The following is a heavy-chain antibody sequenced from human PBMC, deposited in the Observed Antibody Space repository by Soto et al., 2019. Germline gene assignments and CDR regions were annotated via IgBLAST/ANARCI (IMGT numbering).Heavy chain of an antibody. Sequence: EVQLVESGGGLVKPEGSLRLSCAASGFTFSSFTMNWVRQTPERGLEWITSINSGSSFIYYADSVRGRFTISRDDAKNSLYLQMNSLSAGDTALYYCARATESYSWNDGLMDVWGQGTTVIVSS. J-gene: IGHJ6*02. V-gene: IGHV3-21*01. CDR3: ARATESYSWNDGLMDV. CDR1: GFTFSSFT. CDR2: INSGSSFI. D-gene: IGHD1-1*01.